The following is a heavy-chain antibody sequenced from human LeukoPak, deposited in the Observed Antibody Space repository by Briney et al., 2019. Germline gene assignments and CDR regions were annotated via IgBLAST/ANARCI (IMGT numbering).Heavy chain of an antibody. D-gene: IGHD1-26*01. CDR3: ARLVWSGSYYFDY. CDR2: IKQDGSEK. J-gene: IGHJ4*02. V-gene: IGHV3-7*01. CDR1: GFTFSSYW. Sequence: GGSLRLSCAASGFTFSSYWMCWVRQAPGKGLGWVANIKQDGSEKYYVDSVKGRFTISRDNAENSLYLQMNSLRAEDTAVYYCARLVWSGSYYFDYWGQGTLVTVSS.